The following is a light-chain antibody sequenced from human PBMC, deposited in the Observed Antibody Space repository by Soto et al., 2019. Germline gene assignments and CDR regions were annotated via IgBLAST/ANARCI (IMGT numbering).Light chain of an antibody. CDR1: QTISRN. Sequence: IVMTQAPATLSVSPGERATLSCRASQTISRNLAWYQQKPGQALRLLIYHASTRAAGIPARFSGSGSGTEFTLTISSLQSEDFAVYYCQQYANWPPYTFGQGTKLEIK. J-gene: IGKJ2*01. V-gene: IGKV3-15*01. CDR3: QQYANWPPYT. CDR2: HAS.